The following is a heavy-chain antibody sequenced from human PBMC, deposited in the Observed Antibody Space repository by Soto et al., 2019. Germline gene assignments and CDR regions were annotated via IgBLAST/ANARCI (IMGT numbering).Heavy chain of an antibody. V-gene: IGHV3-74*01. J-gene: IGHJ3*02. CDR3: AKAPGYSSSWFWAFDI. CDR1: GFTFNTHW. CDR2: INSDGSIT. Sequence: PGGSLRLSCAASGFTFNTHWMHWVRQAPGKGLVWVSRINSDGSITDYADSVKGRFSISRDNPRNTLYLQMNSLRTEDTALCYCAKAPGYSSSWFWAFDIWGQGTMVTVSS. D-gene: IGHD6-13*01.